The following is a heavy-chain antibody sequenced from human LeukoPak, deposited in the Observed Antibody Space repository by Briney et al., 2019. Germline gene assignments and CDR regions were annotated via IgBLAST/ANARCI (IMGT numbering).Heavy chain of an antibody. CDR1: GFTFSNSA. CDR3: AKSSSWYRLEY. J-gene: IGHJ4*02. D-gene: IGHD6-13*01. CDR2: ISGSGASI. Sequence: PGGSLRLSCAASGFTFSNSAMTWVRQAPGKGLEWVSIISGSGASIYHADSVKGRFTISRDNSKDTLYLQMNSLRVDDTAIYYCAKSSSWYRLEYWGQGTLVTVSA. V-gene: IGHV3-23*01.